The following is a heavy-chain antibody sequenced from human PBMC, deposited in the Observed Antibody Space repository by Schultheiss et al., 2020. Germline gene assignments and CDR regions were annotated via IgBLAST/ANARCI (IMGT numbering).Heavy chain of an antibody. CDR1: GFTFGDYA. J-gene: IGHJ3*02. CDR2: IRSKAYGGKK. V-gene: IGHV3-49*03. D-gene: IGHD3-10*01. CDR3: TIAWITMVRGVIIFGAFDI. Sequence: SLRLSCTASGFTFGDYAMSWFRQAPGKGLEWVGFIRSKAYGGKKAYAASVRGRFTISRDDTKSIAYLQINSPKTEDTAVYYGTIAWITMVRGVIIFGAFDIWGQGTMVTVSS.